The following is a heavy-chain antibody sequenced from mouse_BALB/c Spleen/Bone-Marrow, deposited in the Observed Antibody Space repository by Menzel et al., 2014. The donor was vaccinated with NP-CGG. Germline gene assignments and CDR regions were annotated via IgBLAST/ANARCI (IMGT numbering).Heavy chain of an antibody. J-gene: IGHJ4*01. CDR3: ARFPMDY. CDR2: IRNKAYGYTT. Sequence: VQLVESGGGLVQPGGSLRLSCTPSGFTFTDYYMSWVRQPPGKALEWLAFIRNKAYGYTTEYSASVRGRFTISRDNSQSILYLQMNTLRAEDSATYYCARFPMDYWGQGTSVTVSS. V-gene: IGHV7-3*02. CDR1: GFTFTDYY.